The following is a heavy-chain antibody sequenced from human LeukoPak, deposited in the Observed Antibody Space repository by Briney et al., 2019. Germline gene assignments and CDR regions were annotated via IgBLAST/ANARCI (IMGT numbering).Heavy chain of an antibody. CDR2: IKQDGSEK. J-gene: IGHJ4*02. D-gene: IGHD3-10*01. CDR3: ARDRESFDY. Sequence: GGSLRLSCAASGFTFSSYGMSWVRQAPGKGLEWVANIKQDGSEKYYVGSVKGRFTISRDNAKNSLYLQMNSLRAEDTAVYYCARDRESFDYWGQGTLVTVSS. V-gene: IGHV3-7*03. CDR1: GFTFSSYG.